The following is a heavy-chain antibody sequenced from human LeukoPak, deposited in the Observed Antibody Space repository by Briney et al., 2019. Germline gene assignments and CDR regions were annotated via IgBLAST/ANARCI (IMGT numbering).Heavy chain of an antibody. Sequence: ASVKVSCKASGYTFTGYYMHWVRQAPGQGLEWMGWINPNSGGTNYAQKFQGRVTMTRDTSISTAYMELSRLRSDDTAVYYCARAQQTKGGDWFDPWGRGTLVTVSS. V-gene: IGHV1-2*02. CDR3: ARAQQTKGGDWFDP. D-gene: IGHD2-8*01. CDR1: GYTFTGYY. J-gene: IGHJ5*02. CDR2: INPNSGGT.